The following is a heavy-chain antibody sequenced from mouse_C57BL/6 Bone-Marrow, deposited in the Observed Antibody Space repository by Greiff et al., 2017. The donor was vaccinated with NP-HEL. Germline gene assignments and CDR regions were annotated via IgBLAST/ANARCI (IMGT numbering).Heavy chain of an antibody. CDR1: GFSLTSYG. D-gene: IGHD1-1*01. V-gene: IGHV2-9*01. J-gene: IGHJ2*01. Sequence: QVQLKESGPGLVAPSQSLSITCTVSGFSLTSYGVNWVRQPPGKGLEWMGVIWGGGGTNYNSALLSRLGISKDNSKSQVFLKMNSLQTDDTAMYYCAKHSPLFITTVVGYWGQGTTLTVSS. CDR3: AKHSPLFITTVVGY. CDR2: IWGGGGT.